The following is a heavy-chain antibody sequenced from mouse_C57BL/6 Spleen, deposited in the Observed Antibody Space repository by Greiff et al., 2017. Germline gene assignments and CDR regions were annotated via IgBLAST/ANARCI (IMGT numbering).Heavy chain of an antibody. V-gene: IGHV1-78*01. CDR2: IYPRDGST. J-gene: IGHJ1*03. CDR3: ARSPYGYEYFDV. D-gene: IGHD2-2*01. Sequence: VQVVESDAELVKPGASVKISCKVSGYTFTDHTIHWMKQRPEQGLEWIGYIYPRDGSTKYNEKFKGKATLTADKSSRTAYMQLNSLTSEDSAVYFCARSPYGYEYFDVWGTGTTVTVSS. CDR1: GYTFTDHT.